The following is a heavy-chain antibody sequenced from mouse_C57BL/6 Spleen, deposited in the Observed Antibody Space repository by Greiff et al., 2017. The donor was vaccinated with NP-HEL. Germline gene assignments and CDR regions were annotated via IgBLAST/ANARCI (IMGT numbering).Heavy chain of an antibody. J-gene: IGHJ3*01. V-gene: IGHV5-17*01. CDR3: ARPITTVVATPFAY. D-gene: IGHD1-1*01. CDR2: ISSGSSTI. Sequence: VQLKESGGGLVKPGGSLKLSCAASGFTFSDYGMHWVRQAPEKGLEWVAYISSGSSTIYYADTVKGRFTISRDNAKNTLFLQMTSLRSEDTAMYYCARPITTVVATPFAYWGQGTLVTVSA. CDR1: GFTFSDYG.